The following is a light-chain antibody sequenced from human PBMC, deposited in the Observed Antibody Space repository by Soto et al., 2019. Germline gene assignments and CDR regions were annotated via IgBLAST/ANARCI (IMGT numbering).Light chain of an antibody. Sequence: QSVLTQAPSASGTPGQRVTISCSGSSSNIGSNSVNWYQQLPGTAPKLLIYSNNQRPSGVPDRFSGSKSGTSASLAISGLQSGDEADYYCAVWDDSLNGYVFGTGTQLTVL. CDR3: AVWDDSLNGYV. J-gene: IGLJ1*01. V-gene: IGLV1-44*01. CDR1: SSNIGSNS. CDR2: SNN.